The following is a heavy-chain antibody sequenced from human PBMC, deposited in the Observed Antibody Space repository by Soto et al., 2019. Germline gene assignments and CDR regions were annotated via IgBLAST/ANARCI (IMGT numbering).Heavy chain of an antibody. V-gene: IGHV1-3*01. CDR2: INAGNGNT. CDR3: ARKPCSSTSCYARGYNWFDP. J-gene: IGHJ5*02. Sequence: QVQLVQSGAEVKKPGASVKVSCKASGYTFTSYAMHWVRQAPGQRLEWMGWINAGNGNTKYSQKFQGRVTITRDTSPSTAYMELSSLRSEDTAVYYCARKPCSSTSCYARGYNWFDPWGQGTLVTVSS. CDR1: GYTFTSYA. D-gene: IGHD2-2*01.